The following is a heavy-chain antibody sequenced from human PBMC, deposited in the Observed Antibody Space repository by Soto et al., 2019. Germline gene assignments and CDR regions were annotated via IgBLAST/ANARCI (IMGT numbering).Heavy chain of an antibody. J-gene: IGHJ4*02. D-gene: IGHD5-12*01. CDR3: ARLREYSGYDPTGFEY. CDR2: IYYSGST. V-gene: IGHV4-31*03. Sequence: PSETLSHTCPFSSGSISSGGYYLSFLLQQPWKGLEWIGYIYYSGSTYYNPSLKSRVTISVDTSKNQFSLKLSSVTAADTAVYYCARLREYSGYDPTGFEYWGQGTLVTVSS. CDR1: SGSISSGGYY.